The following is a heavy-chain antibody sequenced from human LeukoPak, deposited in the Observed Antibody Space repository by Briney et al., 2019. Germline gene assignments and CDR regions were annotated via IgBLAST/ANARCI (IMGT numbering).Heavy chain of an antibody. CDR3: ARVKKSGRFLEWFLFDY. V-gene: IGHV1-2*02. Sequence: GASVKVSCKASGYTFTSYGISWVRQAPGQGLEWMGWINPNSGGTNYAQKFQGRVTMTRDTSISTAYMELSRLRSDDTAVYYCARVKKSGRFLEWFLFDYWGQGTLVTVSS. D-gene: IGHD3-3*01. CDR2: INPNSGGT. CDR1: GYTFTSYG. J-gene: IGHJ4*02.